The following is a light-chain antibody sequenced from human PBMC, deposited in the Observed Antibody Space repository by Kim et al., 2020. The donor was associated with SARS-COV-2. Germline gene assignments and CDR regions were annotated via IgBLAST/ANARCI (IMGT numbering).Light chain of an antibody. J-gene: IGKJ4*01. CDR1: QRVSSNY. Sequence: PGERATLSCRASQRVSSNYLAWYQQKPGQAPRLLVYAVSNRATGIPDRFSGSGSGTDFTLTISRLEPEDFAVYYCKQYGGSPLVTFGGGTKVDIK. CDR2: AVS. V-gene: IGKV3-20*01. CDR3: KQYGGSPLVT.